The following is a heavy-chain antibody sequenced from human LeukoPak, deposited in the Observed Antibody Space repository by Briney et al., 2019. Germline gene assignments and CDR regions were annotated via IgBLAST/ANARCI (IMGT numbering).Heavy chain of an antibody. J-gene: IGHJ4*02. D-gene: IGHD1-26*01. CDR1: GFTFSDYY. CDR2: ISSSGSTI. Sequence: GGSLRLSCAASGFTFSDYYMSWIRQAPGKGLEWVSYISSSGSTIYYADSVKGRFTISRDNAKDSLYLQMNSLRAEDTAVYYCARRGRSGSYTFFDYWGQGTLVTVSS. CDR3: ARRGRSGSYTFFDY. V-gene: IGHV3-11*01.